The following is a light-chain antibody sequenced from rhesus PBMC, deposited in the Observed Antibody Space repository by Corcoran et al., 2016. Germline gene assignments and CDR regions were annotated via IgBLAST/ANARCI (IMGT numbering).Light chain of an antibody. V-gene: IGKV1-43*02. CDR1: QGINIY. CDR2: AAS. CDR3: LQYNSDPFT. Sequence: DIQMTQSPSSLSASVGDRVTITCRASQGINIYLNWYQQKPGKAPKRLIYAASSLEIGVTSRFSGSGSGTDFTLTISSLQPEDFATYYCLQYNSDPFTFGPGTKLDIK. J-gene: IGKJ3*01.